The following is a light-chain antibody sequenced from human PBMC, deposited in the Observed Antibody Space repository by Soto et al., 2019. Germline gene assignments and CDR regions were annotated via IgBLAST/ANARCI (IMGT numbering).Light chain of an antibody. V-gene: IGKV3-20*01. CDR1: QNVGSRY. Sequence: EIVLTQSPGTLSLSPGERGTLSCRASQNVGSRYLAWYQQKPGQAPRLLIYGASSRATGIPDRFSGSGSGTDFTLTISRLEPEDYAVYYCQQYGHSLWTFGQGTKVDIK. CDR2: GAS. CDR3: QQYGHSLWT. J-gene: IGKJ1*01.